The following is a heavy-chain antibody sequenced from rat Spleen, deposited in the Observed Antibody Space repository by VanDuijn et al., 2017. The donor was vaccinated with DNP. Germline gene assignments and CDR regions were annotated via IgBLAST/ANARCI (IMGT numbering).Heavy chain of an antibody. CDR2: IGPNGGDT. V-gene: IGHV5-25*01. J-gene: IGHJ3*01. D-gene: IGHD2-3*01. CDR3: SSGGPDMIQGNWFAY. Sequence: EVQLVESGGGLVQPGRSLKLSCVVSGFTFRNYYMAWVRQAPTKGLEWVAAIGPNGGDTYYRDSVKGRFTISRDNTKNTLCLQMNNLRSEDTAMYYCSSGGPDMIQGNWFAYWGQGTLVTVSS. CDR1: GFTFRNYY.